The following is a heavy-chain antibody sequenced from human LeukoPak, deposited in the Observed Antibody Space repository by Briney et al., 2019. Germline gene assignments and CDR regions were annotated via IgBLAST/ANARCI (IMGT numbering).Heavy chain of an antibody. CDR2: ISGNNDNP. D-gene: IGHD2-2*01. CDR1: GYTFSHFG. Sequence: ASVKVSCKASGYTFSHFGIIWVRQAPGQGLEWIAWISGNNDNPNYGQKFQGRFTVTTDSSTSTAYMELRNLRSDDTAVYYCARDGTSTDDYWGQGTLVSVSS. CDR3: ARDGTSTDDY. V-gene: IGHV1-18*01. J-gene: IGHJ4*02.